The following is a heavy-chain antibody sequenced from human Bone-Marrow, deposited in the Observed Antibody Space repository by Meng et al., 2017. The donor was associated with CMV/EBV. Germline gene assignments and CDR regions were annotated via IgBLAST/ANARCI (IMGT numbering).Heavy chain of an antibody. J-gene: IGHJ4*02. CDR3: AAEMYSGSYYFDY. CDR1: GYTFTGYY. V-gene: IGHV1-2*02. Sequence: ASVKVSCKASGYTFTGYYMHWVRQAPGQGLEWMGWINPNSGGTNYAQKFQGRVTMTRDTSISTAYMELSRLRSDDTAVYYCAAEMYSGSYYFDYWGQGTLVTVSS. CDR2: INPNSGGT. D-gene: IGHD1-26*01.